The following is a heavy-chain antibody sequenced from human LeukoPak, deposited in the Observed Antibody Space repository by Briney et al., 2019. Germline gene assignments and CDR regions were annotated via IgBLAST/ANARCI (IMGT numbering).Heavy chain of an antibody. D-gene: IGHD3-3*01. CDR2: ISGSGGST. J-gene: IGHJ4*02. CDR3: AKGYYTIFGVDSYYFDY. V-gene: IGHV3-23*01. CDR1: GFTFSNYG. Sequence: GGSLRLSCAAYGFTFSNYGMHWVRQAPGKGLEWVSAISGSGGSTYYADSVKGRFTISRDNSKNTLYLQMNSLRAEDTAVYYCAKGYYTIFGVDSYYFDYWGQGTLVTVSS.